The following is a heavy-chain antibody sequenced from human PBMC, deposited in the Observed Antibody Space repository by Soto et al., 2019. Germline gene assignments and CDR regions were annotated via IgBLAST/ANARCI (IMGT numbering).Heavy chain of an antibody. Sequence: QVQLVQSGTEVRKPGSSVKVSCKASGGTFDSNAISWVRLAPGQGLEWMGGIIPIFGTINNAQKFQDRVTITAXEXAXIXXMALSSLRSEDTAIYYCAREGLTFGPGAVGGAFDIWGQGTLVTVSS. J-gene: IGHJ3*02. CDR3: AREGLTFGPGAVGGAFDI. CDR2: IIPIFGTI. CDR1: GGTFDSNA. D-gene: IGHD2-2*01. V-gene: IGHV1-69*12.